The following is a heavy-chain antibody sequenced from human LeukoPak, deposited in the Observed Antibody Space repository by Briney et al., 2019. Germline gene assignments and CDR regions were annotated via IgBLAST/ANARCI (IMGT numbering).Heavy chain of an antibody. D-gene: IGHD3-22*01. CDR1: GFTFSSYG. J-gene: IGHJ4*02. CDR2: ISGSGGST. Sequence: GGSLRLSCAASGFTFSSYGMSWVRQAPGKGLEWVSAISGSGGSTYYADSVKGRFTISRDNSKNTLYLQMNSLRAEDTAVYYCAKDVNYYDSSGFDYWGQGTLVTVSS. CDR3: AKDVNYYDSSGFDY. V-gene: IGHV3-23*01.